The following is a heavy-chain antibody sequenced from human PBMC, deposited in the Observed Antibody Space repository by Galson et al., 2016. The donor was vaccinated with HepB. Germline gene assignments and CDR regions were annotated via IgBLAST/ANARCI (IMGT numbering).Heavy chain of an antibody. CDR1: GDSVSSNTIA. CDR3: ARGINSAFDV. CDR2: TYYRSKWYN. J-gene: IGHJ3*01. Sequence: CAISGDSVSSNTIAWNWIRQSPSRGLEWLGRTYYRSKWYNDYAVSVKSRITINLDTSRSKFSLQLSSVSPEDTAVYYCARGINSAFDVWGQGTMVTVSS. V-gene: IGHV6-1*01. D-gene: IGHD1-1*01.